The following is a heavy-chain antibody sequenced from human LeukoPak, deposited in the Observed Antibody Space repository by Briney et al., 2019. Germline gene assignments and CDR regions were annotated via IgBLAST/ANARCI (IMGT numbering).Heavy chain of an antibody. D-gene: IGHD2-21*01. J-gene: IGHJ4*02. CDR2: INPDSGDT. Sequence: AASVKVSCKASEYSFSVYHIHWLLQAPGQGLEWMAWINPDSGDTNYAQKFQGRVTMTRDTSLSTAYVEVLCHRPDDTDVYFCALIPGESCAFYYWGQGTLVTVSS. V-gene: IGHV1-2*02. CDR3: ALIPGESCAFYY. CDR1: EYSFSVYH.